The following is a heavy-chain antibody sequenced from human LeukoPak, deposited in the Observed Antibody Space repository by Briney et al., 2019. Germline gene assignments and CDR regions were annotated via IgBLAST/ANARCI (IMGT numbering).Heavy chain of an antibody. CDR1: GFTFSDYY. J-gene: IGHJ6*02. D-gene: IGHD6-19*01. CDR2: ISSSGSTI. Sequence: GGSRRLSCAASGFTFSDYYMSWIRQAPGKGLEWVSYISSSGSTIYYADSVKGRFTISRDNAKNSLYLQMNSLRAEDTAVYYCASSSGWYGRGYYYGMDVWGQGTTVTVSS. V-gene: IGHV3-11*01. CDR3: ASSSGWYGRGYYYGMDV.